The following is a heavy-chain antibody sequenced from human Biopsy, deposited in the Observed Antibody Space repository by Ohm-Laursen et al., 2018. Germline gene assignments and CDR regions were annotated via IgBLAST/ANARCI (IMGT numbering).Heavy chain of an antibody. CDR2: IFYRGST. J-gene: IGHJ5*02. CDR1: GGSISNNNYY. Sequence: SETLSLTCPVSGGSISNNNYYWGWIRQPPGKGLEWIGSIFYRGSTHYKPSLKSRVNISVDTSKNQFSLKLNSVTAADTAVNYCARDYDTSGYYYVSWGQGTLVTVSS. V-gene: IGHV4-39*01. D-gene: IGHD3-22*01. CDR3: ARDYDTSGYYYVS.